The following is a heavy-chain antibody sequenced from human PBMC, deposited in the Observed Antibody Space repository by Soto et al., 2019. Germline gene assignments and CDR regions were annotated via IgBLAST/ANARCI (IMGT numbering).Heavy chain of an antibody. V-gene: IGHV3-30-3*01. CDR2: ISYDGSNK. CDR3: ASLLVGCTNGVCYNIRENDAFDI. D-gene: IGHD2-8*01. CDR1: GFTFSSYA. J-gene: IGHJ3*02. Sequence: GGSLRLSCAASGFTFSSYAMHWVRQAPGKGLEWVAVISYDGSNKYYADSVKGQFTISRDNSKNTLYLQMNSLRAEDTAVYYCASLLVGCTNGVCYNIRENDAFDIWGQGTMVTVSS.